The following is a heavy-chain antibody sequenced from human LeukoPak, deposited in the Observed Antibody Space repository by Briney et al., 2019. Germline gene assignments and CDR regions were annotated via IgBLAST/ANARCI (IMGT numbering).Heavy chain of an antibody. Sequence: SETLSLTCTVSGGSISNYYWSWIRQPPGQGLEWIGYIYYSGNTNYNPSLKSRVTISVDTSKNQFSLKLNSVTAADTAVYYCARVRYCSTNRCYDREFDNWGQGTLVTVSS. CDR1: GGSISNYY. V-gene: IGHV4-59*01. D-gene: IGHD2-2*01. J-gene: IGHJ4*02. CDR3: ARVRYCSTNRCYDREFDN. CDR2: IYYSGNT.